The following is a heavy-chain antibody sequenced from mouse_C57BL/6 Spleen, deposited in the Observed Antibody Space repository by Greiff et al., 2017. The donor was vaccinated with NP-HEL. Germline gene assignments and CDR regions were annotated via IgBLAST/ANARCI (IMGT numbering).Heavy chain of an antibody. V-gene: IGHV1-64*01. D-gene: IGHD2-4*01. CDR3: ARETDYDSWFAY. Sequence: QVQLQQPGAELVKPGASVKLSCKASGYTFTSSWMHWVKQRPGQGLEWIGMIHPNSGSTNYNEKFKSKATLTVDKSSSTAYMQLSSLTSEDSAVYYCARETDYDSWFAYWGQGTLVTVSA. CDR2: IHPNSGST. CDR1: GYTFTSSW. J-gene: IGHJ3*01.